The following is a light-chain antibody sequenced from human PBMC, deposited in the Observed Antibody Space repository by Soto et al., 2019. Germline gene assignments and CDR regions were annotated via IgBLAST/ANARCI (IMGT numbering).Light chain of an antibody. CDR3: QQYYSYPLFT. Sequence: AIRMTQSPSSFSASTGDRVTITCRASQGISSYLAWCQQKPGKAPKLLIYAASTLQSGVPSRFSGSGSGTDFTLTISCLQSEDFATYYCQQYYSYPLFTFGPGTKVDIK. J-gene: IGKJ3*01. CDR1: QGISSY. CDR2: AAS. V-gene: IGKV1-8*01.